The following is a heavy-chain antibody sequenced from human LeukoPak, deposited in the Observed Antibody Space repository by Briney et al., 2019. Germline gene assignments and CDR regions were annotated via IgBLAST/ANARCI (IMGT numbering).Heavy chain of an antibody. V-gene: IGHV4-59*01. Sequence: SGTLSLTCAVSGGSISSYYWSWIRQPPGKGLEWIGYIYYSGSTNYNPSLKSRVTISVDTSKNQFSLKLSSVTAAGTAVYYCARGSGYCSSTSCYTANWFDPWGQGTLVTVSS. CDR3: ARGSGYCSSTSCYTANWFDP. D-gene: IGHD2-2*01. J-gene: IGHJ5*02. CDR2: IYYSGST. CDR1: GGSISSYY.